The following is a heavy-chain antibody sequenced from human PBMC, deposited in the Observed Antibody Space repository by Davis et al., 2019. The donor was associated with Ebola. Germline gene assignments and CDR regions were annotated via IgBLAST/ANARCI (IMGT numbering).Heavy chain of an antibody. D-gene: IGHD3-22*01. CDR3: ARIPDSSGYNYYFDY. CDR1: GFSLSTSGMC. J-gene: IGHJ4*02. Sequence: SGPTLAKPTQTLTLTCTFSGFSLSTSGMCVSWIRQLPGKALEWLALIDWDDDKYYSTSLKTRLTISKDTSKNQVVLTMTNMDPVDTATYYCARIPDSSGYNYYFDYWGQGTLVTVSS. CDR2: IDWDDDK. V-gene: IGHV2-70*01.